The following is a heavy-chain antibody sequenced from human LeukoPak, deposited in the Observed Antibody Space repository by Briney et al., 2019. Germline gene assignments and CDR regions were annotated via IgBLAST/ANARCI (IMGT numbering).Heavy chain of an antibody. Sequence: SETLSLTCTVSGGSISSGGYYWSWIRQHPGKGLEWIVYIYDRGSTYYNPSLQSRATVSVDRSKNQFSLKLTSVTAADTAVYYCARRVTVVGLFDYWGQGILVTVSS. V-gene: IGHV4-31*03. CDR1: GGSISSGGYY. D-gene: IGHD2-2*01. CDR2: IYDRGST. CDR3: ARRVTVVGLFDY. J-gene: IGHJ4*02.